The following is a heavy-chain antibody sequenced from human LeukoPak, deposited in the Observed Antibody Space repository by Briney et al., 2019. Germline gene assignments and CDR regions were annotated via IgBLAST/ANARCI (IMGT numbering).Heavy chain of an antibody. CDR1: GGSFSGYY. J-gene: IGHJ4*02. CDR3: ARNNVVFPDY. V-gene: IGHV4-34*01. D-gene: IGHD2-21*01. Sequence: SETLSLTCAVYGGSFSGYYWSWIRQPPGKGLEWIGEINHSGSTNYNPSLKSRVTISVDRSKNQFSLKLSSVTAADTAVYYCARNNVVFPDYWGQGTLVTVSS. CDR2: INHSGST.